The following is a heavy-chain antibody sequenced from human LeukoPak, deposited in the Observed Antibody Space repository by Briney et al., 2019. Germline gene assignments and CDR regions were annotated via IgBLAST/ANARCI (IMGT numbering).Heavy chain of an antibody. V-gene: IGHV3-30-3*01. J-gene: IGHJ6*03. CDR2: ISNDGNSK. CDR1: GFTLSENN. CDR3: ASGDVICSSTSCYPGSGYYYYMDV. D-gene: IGHD2-2*01. Sequence: GGSLRLSCAASGFTLSENNVHWVRQAPGKGLEWVALISNDGNSKDYADSVKGRFTLSGDNSKSTLYLQMNSLRVEDTAVYYCASGDVICSSTSCYPGSGYYYYMDVWGKGTTVTVSS.